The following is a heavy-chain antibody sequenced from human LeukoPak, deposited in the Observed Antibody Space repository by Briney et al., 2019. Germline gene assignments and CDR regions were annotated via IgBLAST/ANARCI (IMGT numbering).Heavy chain of an antibody. J-gene: IGHJ4*02. V-gene: IGHV3-33*06. CDR3: AKEGRWYRYYFDY. D-gene: IGHD5-24*01. CDR2: IWYDGSNK. Sequence: GRSLRLSCAASGFTFSSYGMHWVRQAPGKGLEWVAVIWYDGSNKYYVDSVKGRFTISRDNSKNTLYLQMNSLRAKDTAVYYCAKEGRWYRYYFDYWGQGTLVTVSS. CDR1: GFTFSSYG.